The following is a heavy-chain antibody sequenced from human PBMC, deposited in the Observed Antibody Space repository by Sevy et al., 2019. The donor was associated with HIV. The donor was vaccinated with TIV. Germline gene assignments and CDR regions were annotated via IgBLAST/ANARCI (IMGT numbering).Heavy chain of an antibody. CDR1: GFTFSSYS. D-gene: IGHD2-15*01. J-gene: IGHJ6*02. CDR2: ISSSSNYI. CDR3: ARTFRGVVVVAARAGYYGMDV. V-gene: IGHV3-21*01. Sequence: GGSLRLSCAASGFTFSSYSMNWVRQAPGKGLEWVSSISSSSNYIYYAESVKGGFTISRDKAKNSLYLQMNSLRAEDTAVYYCARTFRGVVVVAARAGYYGMDVWGQGTTVTVSS.